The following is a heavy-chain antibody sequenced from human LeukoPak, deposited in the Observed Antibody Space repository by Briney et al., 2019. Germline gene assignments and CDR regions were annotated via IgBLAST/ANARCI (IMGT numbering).Heavy chain of an antibody. J-gene: IGHJ4*02. CDR1: GGSCSGFY. D-gene: IGHD7-27*01. CDR3: ARLLSGDRIFDY. V-gene: IGHV4-34*01. Sequence: SETLSLTCAVYGGSCSGFYLSWIRQPPAKGLEWIGEVNHSGSTNYHPSLKSRVTISVDTSKSQFSLKLTSVTAADTAVYYCARLLSGDRIFDYWGQGILVTVSS. CDR2: VNHSGST.